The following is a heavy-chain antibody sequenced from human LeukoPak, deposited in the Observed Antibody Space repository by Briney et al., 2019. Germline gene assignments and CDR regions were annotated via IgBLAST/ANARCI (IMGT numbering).Heavy chain of an antibody. J-gene: IGHJ4*02. CDR1: GFNFNYYA. CDR3: ARHDSFIPY. CDR2: ISDNEGRA. V-gene: IGHV3-23*01. Sequence: GGSLRLSCAASGFNFNYYAMSWVRHAPGMGLEWVSGISDNEGRAYYTDSVKGPFTISRDRTKNTVYLQMHNLRADDTAVYFCARHDSFIPYWGQGTLVTVSS. D-gene: IGHD5-18*01.